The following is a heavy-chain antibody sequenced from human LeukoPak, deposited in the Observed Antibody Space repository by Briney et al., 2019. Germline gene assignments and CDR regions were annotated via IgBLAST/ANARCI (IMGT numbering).Heavy chain of an antibody. Sequence: SETLSLTCTVSGGSLSSGSYYWSWIRQPAGRGLEWIGRIYTSGSTNYNPSLKSRVTMSVDTSKSHFSLKLSSVTAADTAVYYCARQRGDGIFHYGSGVGTDDAFDIWGQGTLVTVSS. D-gene: IGHD6-19*01. J-gene: IGHJ3*02. CDR1: GGSLSSGSYY. V-gene: IGHV4-61*02. CDR3: ARQRGDGIFHYGSGVGTDDAFDI. CDR2: IYTSGST.